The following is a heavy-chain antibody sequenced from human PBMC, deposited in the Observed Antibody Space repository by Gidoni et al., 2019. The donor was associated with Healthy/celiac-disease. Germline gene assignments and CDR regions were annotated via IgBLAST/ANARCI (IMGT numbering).Heavy chain of an antibody. J-gene: IGHJ4*02. Sequence: QVQLVQSGAEVKKPGASVKVSCKAPGYTFTSYAMHWVRQAPGQRLEWMGWINAGNGNTKYSQKFQGRVTITRDTSASTAYMELSSLRSEDTAVYYCARTHYIGLRAKTFDYWGQGTLVTVSS. CDR2: INAGNGNT. CDR1: GYTFTSYA. V-gene: IGHV1-3*01. CDR3: ARTHYIGLRAKTFDY. D-gene: IGHD4-4*01.